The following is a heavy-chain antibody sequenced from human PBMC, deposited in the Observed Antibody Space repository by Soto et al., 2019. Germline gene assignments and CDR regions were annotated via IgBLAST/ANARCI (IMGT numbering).Heavy chain of an antibody. Sequence: ASVTVSCKASVYTFPHYYIHWVRQAPGQGREWMGIINPSGGSTSYAQKFQGRVTMTRDTSTSTVYMELSSLRSEDTAVYYCASSSKAARPDGMDVWGQGTTVTVSS. CDR3: ASSSKAARPDGMDV. CDR1: VYTFPHYY. J-gene: IGHJ6*02. V-gene: IGHV1-46*01. D-gene: IGHD6-6*01. CDR2: INPSGGST.